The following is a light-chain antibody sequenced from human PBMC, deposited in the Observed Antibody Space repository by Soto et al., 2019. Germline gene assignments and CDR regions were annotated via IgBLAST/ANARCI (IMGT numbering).Light chain of an antibody. CDR2: RNN. Sequence: QPVLTQPPSASGTPGQRVTISCSGSSSNIGSNYVYWYQQLPGTAPKLLIYRNNQRPSGVPDRFSGSKSGTSASLAISGLRSEDEADYYCAAWDDSLSGAVXGGGTQLTVL. CDR3: AAWDDSLSGAV. V-gene: IGLV1-47*01. CDR1: SSNIGSNY. J-gene: IGLJ7*01.